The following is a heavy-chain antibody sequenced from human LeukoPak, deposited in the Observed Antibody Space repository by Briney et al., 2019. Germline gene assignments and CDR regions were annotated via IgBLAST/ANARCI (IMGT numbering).Heavy chain of an antibody. Sequence: PGGSPRLSCAASGFTFSSYWMSWVRQAPGKGLEWVANIKQDGSEKYYVDSVKGRFTISRDNAKNSLYLQMNSLRAEDTAVYYCARLKNGAWFDPWGQGTLVTVSA. CDR1: GFTFSSYW. J-gene: IGHJ5*02. CDR3: ARLKNGAWFDP. V-gene: IGHV3-7*03. D-gene: IGHD4-17*01. CDR2: IKQDGSEK.